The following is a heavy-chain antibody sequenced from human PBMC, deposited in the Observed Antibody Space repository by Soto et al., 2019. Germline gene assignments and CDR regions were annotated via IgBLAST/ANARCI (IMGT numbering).Heavy chain of an antibody. CDR2: IRGSGGST. V-gene: IGHV3-23*01. CDR3: AREGALKPFSS. Sequence: GGSLRLSCAASGFTFSSYAMSWVRQAPGKGLEWVSAIRGSGGSTYYADSVKGRFTISRDNAKNSVYLQMDSLRVEDTAVYYCAREGALKPFSSWGQGALVTV. J-gene: IGHJ5*02. CDR1: GFTFSSYA.